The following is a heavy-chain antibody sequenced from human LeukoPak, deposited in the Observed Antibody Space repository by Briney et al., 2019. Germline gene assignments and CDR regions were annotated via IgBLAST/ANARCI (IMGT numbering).Heavy chain of an antibody. CDR3: AKGMVSSWRKYYYYMDV. D-gene: IGHD6-13*01. CDR1: GFTLSTYA. Sequence: GGSLRLSCAASGFTLSTYAMSWVRQAPGKGPEWVSSISGSGGSTYYSDSVKGRFTISRDNSKNTLFLQMNSLRAEDTAVFYCAKGMVSSWRKYYYYMDVWGKGTTVTVSS. V-gene: IGHV3-23*01. J-gene: IGHJ6*03. CDR2: ISGSGGST.